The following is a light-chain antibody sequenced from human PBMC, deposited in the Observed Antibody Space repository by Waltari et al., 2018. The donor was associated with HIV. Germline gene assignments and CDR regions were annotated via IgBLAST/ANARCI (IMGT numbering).Light chain of an antibody. CDR2: KAS. CDR1: QNVDSW. CDR3: QQYNSDFYT. J-gene: IGKJ2*01. V-gene: IGKV1-5*03. Sequence: IQMTQSPSILSASVGDRITITCRASQNVDSWLAWYQQRPGRAPKLLIYKASTLEYGVPARFTGSGSGTNFTLTINSLHPDDFATYYCQQYNSDFYTFGLGTRLELK.